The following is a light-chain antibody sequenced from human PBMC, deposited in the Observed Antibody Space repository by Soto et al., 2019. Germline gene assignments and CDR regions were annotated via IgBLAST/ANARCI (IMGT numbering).Light chain of an antibody. CDR2: LGS. J-gene: IGKJ3*01. CDR3: MQALQTPPT. Sequence: DIVMTQSPLSLPVTPGEPASISCRSSQSLLHSNGYNYSDRYLQKPGQSPQLLIYLGSNRASGVPDRFSGRGSGTDFTLKISRVEAEDVGVYYCMQALQTPPTFGPGTKVDIK. CDR1: QSLLHSNGYNY. V-gene: IGKV2-28*01.